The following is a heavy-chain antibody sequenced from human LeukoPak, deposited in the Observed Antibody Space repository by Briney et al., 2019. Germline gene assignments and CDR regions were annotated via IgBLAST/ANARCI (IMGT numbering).Heavy chain of an antibody. CDR1: GFTFRNYV. CDR2: ISYDGSNK. J-gene: IGHJ4*02. D-gene: IGHD6-6*01. V-gene: IGHV3-30-3*01. CDR3: ARQAARPYDY. Sequence: GGSLRLSCAASGFTFRNYVIHWVRQAPGKGLEWVAVISYDGSNKYYADSVKGRFTISRDNSKNTLYLQMNSLRTEDTAVFYCARQAARPYDYWGQGTLVTVSS.